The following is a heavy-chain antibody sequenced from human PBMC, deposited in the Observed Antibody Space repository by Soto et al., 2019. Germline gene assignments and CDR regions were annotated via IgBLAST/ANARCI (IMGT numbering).Heavy chain of an antibody. J-gene: IGHJ5*02. CDR3: AKRLNWNQITNWFDP. D-gene: IGHD1-1*01. CDR2: ISGSGGST. Sequence: PGGSLRLSCAASGFTFSSYAMSWVRQAPGKGLEWVSAISGSGGSTYYADSVKGRFTISRDNSKNTLYLQMNSLRAEDTAVYYCAKRLNWNQITNWFDPWGQGTLVTVSS. V-gene: IGHV3-23*01. CDR1: GFTFSSYA.